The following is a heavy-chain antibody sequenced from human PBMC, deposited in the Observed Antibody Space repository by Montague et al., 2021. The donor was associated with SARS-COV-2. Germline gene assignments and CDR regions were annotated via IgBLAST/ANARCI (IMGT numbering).Heavy chain of an antibody. V-gene: IGHV4-30-2*01. CDR2: IYHSGST. Sequence: TLSLTCTVSGGSISYGSYFWTWIRQPPGKGLEWIGYIYHSGSTXYNPSLKSRVTISLDSSKNQFSLNLTSVTAADTAVYYCARGSMVRGGKVYYGVDVWGQGTTVTVSS. D-gene: IGHD3-10*01. CDR1: GGSISYGSYF. J-gene: IGHJ6*02. CDR3: ARGSMVRGGKVYYGVDV.